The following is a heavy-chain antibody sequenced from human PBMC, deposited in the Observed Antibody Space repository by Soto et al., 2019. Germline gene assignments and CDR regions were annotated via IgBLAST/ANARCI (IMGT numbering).Heavy chain of an antibody. V-gene: IGHV1-18*01. CDR1: GYTFTSYG. J-gene: IGHJ6*02. CDR3: ARDSVAVAGTRIPYYGMDV. D-gene: IGHD6-19*01. Sequence: ASVKVSCKASGYTFTSYGISWVRQAPGQGLEWMGWISAYNGNTNYAQKLQGRATMTTDTSTSTAYMELRSLRSDDTAVYYCARDSVAVAGTRIPYYGMDVWGQGTTVTVSS. CDR2: ISAYNGNT.